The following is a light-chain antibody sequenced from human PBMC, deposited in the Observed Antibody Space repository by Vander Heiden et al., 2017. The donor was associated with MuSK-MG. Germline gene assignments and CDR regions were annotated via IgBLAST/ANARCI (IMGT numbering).Light chain of an antibody. V-gene: IGKV1-39*01. CDR3: QQTDSTPMYT. J-gene: IGKJ2*01. Sequence: DIQMTQSPSSLSASVGDRVTITCRASQSISSYLNWYQQKPGKAPKLLIYAASSLQSGVPSRFSGSGYGTDFTLTISSRQPEAFAPYYCQQTDSTPMYTFGQGTKLEIK. CDR1: QSISSY. CDR2: AAS.